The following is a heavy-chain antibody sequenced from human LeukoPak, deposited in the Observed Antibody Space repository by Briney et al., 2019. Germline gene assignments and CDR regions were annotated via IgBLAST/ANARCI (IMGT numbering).Heavy chain of an antibody. Sequence: PGGSLRLSCAASGFTFSSYAMSWVRQAPGKGLEWVSDISGSGGTTYYADSVKGRFTISRDNSKNTLYLQMNSLRAEDTAVYYCARGVADTNWYFDLWGRGTPVTVSS. V-gene: IGHV3-23*01. CDR3: ARGVADTNWYFDL. CDR2: ISGSGGTT. CDR1: GFTFSSYA. J-gene: IGHJ2*01. D-gene: IGHD3-22*01.